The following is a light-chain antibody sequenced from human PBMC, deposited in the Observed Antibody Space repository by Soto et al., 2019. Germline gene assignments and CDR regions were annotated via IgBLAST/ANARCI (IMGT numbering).Light chain of an antibody. J-gene: IGKJ2*01. CDR3: LQFDNSPLDT. CDR2: GAS. CDR1: QSVSSSS. V-gene: IGKV3-20*01. Sequence: EIVLTQSPGTLSLSPGERATLSCRASQSVSSSSITWYQQKPGQAPRLLIYGASTRATGIPDRFSGSGSGTDFSLTISRLEPEDFAVYYCLQFDNSPLDTFGQGTKVEIK.